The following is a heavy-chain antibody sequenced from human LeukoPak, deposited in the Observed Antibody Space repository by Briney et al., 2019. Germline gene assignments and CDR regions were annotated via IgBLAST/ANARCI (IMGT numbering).Heavy chain of an antibody. V-gene: IGHV1-69*01. CDR3: ASGGRPLPLRYFDPGSRAAHWYYGMDV. J-gene: IGHJ6*04. CDR2: IIPIFGTA. D-gene: IGHD3-9*01. Sequence: GSSVKVSCKASGGTFSSYAISWVRQAPGQGLEWMGGIIPIFGTANYAQKFQGRVTITADESTSTAYMELSSLRSEDTAVYYCASGGRPLPLRYFDPGSRAAHWYYGMDVWGKGTTVTVSS. CDR1: GGTFSSYA.